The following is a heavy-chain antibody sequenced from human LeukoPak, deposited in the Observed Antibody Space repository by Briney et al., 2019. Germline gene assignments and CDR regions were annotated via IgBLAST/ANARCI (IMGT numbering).Heavy chain of an antibody. CDR3: ARVSTTVAGSDYLDY. J-gene: IGHJ4*02. D-gene: IGHD6-19*01. Sequence: PGGSLRLSCAASGFSFSDHFMDWVRQAPGKGLEWVGRIRKRPSSYTTEYAASVQGRFAISRDDSKNSLYLQMSSLKTEDTAVYYCARVSTTVAGSDYLDYWGQGTQVTISS. V-gene: IGHV3-72*01. CDR1: GFSFSDHF. CDR2: IRKRPSSYTT.